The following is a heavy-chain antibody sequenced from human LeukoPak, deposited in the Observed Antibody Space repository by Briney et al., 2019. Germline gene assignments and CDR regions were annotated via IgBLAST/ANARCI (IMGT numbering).Heavy chain of an antibody. CDR1: GFTFSRSD. Sequence: PGGSLRLSCSTSGFTFSRSDMQWVRQAPGKGLEYVSAISSNGGSTDYADSVKGRFTISRDNSKNTLYLQMTSLRTDDTAVYYCVKDPSGGPFYDFWSGRSPYYGLDVWGQGTTVTVSS. CDR2: ISSNGGST. J-gene: IGHJ6*02. V-gene: IGHV3-64D*08. CDR3: VKDPSGGPFYDFWSGRSPYYGLDV. D-gene: IGHD3-3*01.